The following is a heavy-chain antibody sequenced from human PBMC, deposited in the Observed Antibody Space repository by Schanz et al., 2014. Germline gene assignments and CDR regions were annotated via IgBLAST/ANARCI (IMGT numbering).Heavy chain of an antibody. CDR3: ARVQDDILTGSEYYYGMDV. Sequence: QVQLVQSGAEVKKPGVSVKVSCKASGYTFSSYGITWVRQAPGQGLEWMGWINGYNGHTLYAQKFQGRVTMTTDTSTSTSYMELTSLRFDDTAVYYCARVQDDILTGSEYYYGMDVWGQGTTVTVSS. CDR2: INGYNGHT. V-gene: IGHV1-18*01. D-gene: IGHD3-9*01. J-gene: IGHJ6*02. CDR1: GYTFSSYG.